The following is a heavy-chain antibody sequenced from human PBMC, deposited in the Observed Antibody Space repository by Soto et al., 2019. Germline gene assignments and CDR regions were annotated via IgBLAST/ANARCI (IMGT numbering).Heavy chain of an antibody. Sequence: SVKVSCKASGGTFSSYAISWVRQAPGQGLEWMGGIIPIFGTANYAQKFQGRGTITADKSTSTGYMELSSLRSEDTAVDYCAIFRVTGIAVAGRAPAYWGQGTLVTVSS. CDR1: GGTFSSYA. CDR3: AIFRVTGIAVAGRAPAY. CDR2: IIPIFGTA. V-gene: IGHV1-69*06. J-gene: IGHJ4*02. D-gene: IGHD6-19*01.